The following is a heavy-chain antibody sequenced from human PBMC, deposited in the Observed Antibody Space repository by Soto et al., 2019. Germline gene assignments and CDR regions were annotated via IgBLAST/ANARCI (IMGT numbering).Heavy chain of an antibody. J-gene: IGHJ4*02. V-gene: IGHV3-74*01. CDR3: AKESANHFTYYFDY. CDR1: GFTFSSSW. D-gene: IGHD3-10*01. CDR2: SNSDGSST. Sequence: PGGSLRLSSAASGFTFSSSWMHWVRQAPGKGLVWVSRSNSDGSSTSYADSVKGRFTISRDNANNTLYLQMHSLRAGDSAIYYCAKESANHFTYYFDYWGQGT.